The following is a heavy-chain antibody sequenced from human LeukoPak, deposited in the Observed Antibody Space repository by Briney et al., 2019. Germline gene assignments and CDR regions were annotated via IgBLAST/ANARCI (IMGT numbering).Heavy chain of an antibody. J-gene: IGHJ5*02. Sequence: SETLSLTCAVPGGSISSYYWSWIRQSPGKGLEWIGYIYYSGSTNYNPSLKSQVTISVDTSKNQFPLKLSSVTAADTAVYYCARHFGGSESYLSDGCFDPWGQGTLVTVSS. CDR2: IYYSGST. CDR1: GGSISSYY. D-gene: IGHD1-26*01. V-gene: IGHV4-59*08. CDR3: ARHFGGSESYLSDGCFDP.